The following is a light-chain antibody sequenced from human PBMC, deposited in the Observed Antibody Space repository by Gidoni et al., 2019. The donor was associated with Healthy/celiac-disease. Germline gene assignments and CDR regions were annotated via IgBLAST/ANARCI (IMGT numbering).Light chain of an antibody. CDR1: QGISSY. J-gene: IGKJ1*01. CDR2: AAS. Sequence: DIQLTQSPSFLSASVGDRVTITCRASQGISSYLAWYQQQPGKAPKLLIYAASTLQSGVPSRFRGSGSVTEFTLTISSLQPEDFATYYCQQLNSYPWTFGQGTKVEIK. V-gene: IGKV1-9*01. CDR3: QQLNSYPWT.